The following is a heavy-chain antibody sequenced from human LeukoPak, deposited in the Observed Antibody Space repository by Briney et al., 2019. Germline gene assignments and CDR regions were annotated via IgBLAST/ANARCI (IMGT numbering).Heavy chain of an antibody. CDR3: AVRRGVREPYYY. Sequence: SETLSLTCAVYGGSFSGYYWSWVRQPPGKGLEWIGEINHSGSTNYNPSLRSRVTISVDTPKNQFSLKLSSVTAADTAVYYCAVRRGVREPYYYSGEGTLVTVSS. V-gene: IGHV4-34*01. CDR1: GGSFSGYY. J-gene: IGHJ4*02. CDR2: INHSGST. D-gene: IGHD3-10*01.